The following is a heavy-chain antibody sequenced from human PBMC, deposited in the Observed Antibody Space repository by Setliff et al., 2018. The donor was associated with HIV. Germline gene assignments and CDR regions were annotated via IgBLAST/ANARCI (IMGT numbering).Heavy chain of an antibody. J-gene: IGHJ4*02. CDR1: GYTFTYLF. CDR2: INPKSGDT. Sequence: ASVKVSCKASGYTFTYLFIHWVRLAPGRGLEWMGVINPKSGDTNYAQKFQGRVAMTRDTSISTAYMELDRLGSDDTAVYYCVRDPRFSGYAQAFDFWGQGSLVTVSS. D-gene: IGHD5-12*01. V-gene: IGHV1-2*02. CDR3: VRDPRFSGYAQAFDF.